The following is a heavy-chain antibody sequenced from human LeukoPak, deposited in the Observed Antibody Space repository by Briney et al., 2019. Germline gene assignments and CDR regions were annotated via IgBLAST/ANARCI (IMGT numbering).Heavy chain of an antibody. V-gene: IGHV3-23*01. CDR2: ISGSGGST. CDR1: GFMFSSYA. D-gene: IGHD6-13*01. Sequence: GGSLRLSCAASGFMFSSYAMSWVRQAPGKGLEWVSAISGSGGSTYYADSVKGRCTISRDNSKNTLYLQMNSLSAEDTAVYYCAQVYNSSWCVPITWGQGTLVTVSS. J-gene: IGHJ4*02. CDR3: AQVYNSSWCVPIT.